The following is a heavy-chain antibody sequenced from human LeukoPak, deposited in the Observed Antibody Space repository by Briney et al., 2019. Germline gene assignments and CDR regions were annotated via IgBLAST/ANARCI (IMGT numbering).Heavy chain of an antibody. J-gene: IGHJ4*02. CDR3: AREYYASSGYYYYFDY. Sequence: ASVKVSCKASGYTFTSYGISWVRQAPGQGLEWMGWISAYNGNTNYAQKFQGRVTMTRDTSISTAYMELSRLRSDDTAVYYCAREYYASSGYYYYFDYWGQGTLVTVSS. CDR1: GYTFTSYG. D-gene: IGHD3-22*01. V-gene: IGHV1-18*01. CDR2: ISAYNGNT.